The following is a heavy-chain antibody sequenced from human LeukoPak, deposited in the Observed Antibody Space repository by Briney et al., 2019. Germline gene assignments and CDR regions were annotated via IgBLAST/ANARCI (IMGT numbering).Heavy chain of an antibody. CDR1: GYTFTSYG. CDR3: ARVTEYSSSWYYYYYMDV. D-gene: IGHD6-13*01. V-gene: IGHV1-18*01. CDR2: ISAYNGNT. Sequence: GASVKVSCKASGYTFTSYGISWVRQAPGQGLEWMGWISAYNGNTNYAQKLQGRVTMTTDTSTSTAYMELRSLRSDDTAVYYCARVTEYSSSWYYYYYMDVWGKGTTVTVSS. J-gene: IGHJ6*03.